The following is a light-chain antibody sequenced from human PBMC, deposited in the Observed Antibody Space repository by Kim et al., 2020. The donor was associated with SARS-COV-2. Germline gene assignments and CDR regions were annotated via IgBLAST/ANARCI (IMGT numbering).Light chain of an antibody. CDR2: TAS. Sequence: DIQMTQSPSSLSASVGDRVTITCRASQSMSSDLNWYQQKPGKAPKLLIYTASSLQRGVPSRFSGSGSGTDFTLTISSLQPEDFATYYCQQSYSSPYTFGQGTKLEIK. V-gene: IGKV1-39*01. CDR3: QQSYSSPYT. J-gene: IGKJ2*01. CDR1: QSMSSD.